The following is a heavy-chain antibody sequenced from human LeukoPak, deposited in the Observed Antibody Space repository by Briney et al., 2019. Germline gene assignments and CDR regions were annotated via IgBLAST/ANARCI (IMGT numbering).Heavy chain of an antibody. J-gene: IGHJ6*02. CDR2: ISSSGSYI. D-gene: IGHD3-16*01. V-gene: IGHV3-21*03. CDR1: GFTFSSHS. Sequence: GGSLRLSCAASGFTFSSHSMNWVRQAPGKGLEWVSSISSSGSYIYYADSVKGRFTISRDNAKNSLYLQMNSLRAEDTAVYYCARDLPGGYGMDVWGQGTTVTVSS. CDR3: ARDLPGGYGMDV.